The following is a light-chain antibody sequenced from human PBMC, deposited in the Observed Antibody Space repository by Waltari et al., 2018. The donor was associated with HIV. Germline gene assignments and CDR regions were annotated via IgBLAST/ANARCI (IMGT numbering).Light chain of an antibody. CDR1: RSNIGSNY. CDR2: RNN. J-gene: IGLJ1*01. V-gene: IGLV1-47*01. CDR3: AAWDDTLSGPD. Sequence: QSVLTQPPSASGTPGQRVTISCSGSRSNIGSNYVYWYQQLPGTAPKLLIYRNNGRPSGFPDRCSGSKSGSSSSLAISGLRSEDEADYYCAAWDDTLSGPDFGTGTKVTVL.